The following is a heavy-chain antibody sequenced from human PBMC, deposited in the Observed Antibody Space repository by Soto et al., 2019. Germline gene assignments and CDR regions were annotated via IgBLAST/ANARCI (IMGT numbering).Heavy chain of an antibody. V-gene: IGHV4-61*01. CDR1: GGSVSSGSHY. J-gene: IGHJ3*02. Sequence: SETLSLTCTVSGGSVSSGSHYWSWIRQPPGKGLEWIGYIYYSGRTNYNPSLKSRVTISVDTSKSEFSLKVSSVTAADTAVDYCARMAVTGAFDIWGQGTMVTVSS. CDR2: IYYSGRT. D-gene: IGHD4-4*01. CDR3: ARMAVTGAFDI.